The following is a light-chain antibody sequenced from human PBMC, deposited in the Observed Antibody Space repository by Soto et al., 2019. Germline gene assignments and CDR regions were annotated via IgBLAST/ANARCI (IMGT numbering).Light chain of an antibody. CDR2: AAS. Sequence: DIQMTQSPSSLSASVGDRVTITCRASQSISSYLNWYQQKPGKAPKLLIYAASSLQSGVPSRFSGSGSGTDFTLTINSLQPEDFATYYCQQSYSTPCGFGQGTKVEIK. CDR1: QSISSY. J-gene: IGKJ1*01. CDR3: QQSYSTPCG. V-gene: IGKV1-39*01.